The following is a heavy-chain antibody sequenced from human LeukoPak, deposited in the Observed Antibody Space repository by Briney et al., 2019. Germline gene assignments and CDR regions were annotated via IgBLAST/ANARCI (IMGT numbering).Heavy chain of an antibody. D-gene: IGHD3-16*01. CDR2: ISAYNGNT. Sequence: ASVTVSCKASGYTFTSYGISWVRQAPGQGLEWMGWISAYNGNTNYAQKLQGRVTMTTDTSTSTAYMELRSLRSDDTAVYYCARVAGIMITLGGVIDPWGQGTLVTVSS. CDR1: GYTFTSYG. V-gene: IGHV1-18*01. CDR3: ARVAGIMITLGGVIDP. J-gene: IGHJ5*02.